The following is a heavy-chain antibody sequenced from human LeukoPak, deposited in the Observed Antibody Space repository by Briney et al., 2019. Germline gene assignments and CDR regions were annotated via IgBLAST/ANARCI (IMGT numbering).Heavy chain of an antibody. CDR1: GGTFSNYA. CDR3: ARVPVWDIVVVPAATHYGMDV. V-gene: IGHV1-69*13. Sequence: GASVKVSCKASGGTFSNYAISWVRQAPGQGLEWMGGIIPIFGTANYAQKFQGRVTITADESTSTAYMELSSLRSEDTAVYYCARVPVWDIVVVPAATHYGMDVWGQGTTVTVSS. CDR2: IIPIFGTA. D-gene: IGHD2-2*01. J-gene: IGHJ6*02.